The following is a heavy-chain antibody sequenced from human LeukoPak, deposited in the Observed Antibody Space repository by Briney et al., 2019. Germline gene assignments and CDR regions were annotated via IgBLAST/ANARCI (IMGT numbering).Heavy chain of an antibody. CDR2: IYYSGST. J-gene: IGHJ6*03. V-gene: IGHV4-59*01. CDR1: GGSISSYY. D-gene: IGHD3-16*01. CDR3: ARETSQKGAHYMDV. Sequence: SETLSLTCTVSGGSISSYYWSWIRQPPGKGLEWIGYIYYSGSTNYNPSLKSRVTISVDTSKNQFSLKLSSVTAADTAVYYCARETSQKGAHYMDVWGKGTTVTFSS.